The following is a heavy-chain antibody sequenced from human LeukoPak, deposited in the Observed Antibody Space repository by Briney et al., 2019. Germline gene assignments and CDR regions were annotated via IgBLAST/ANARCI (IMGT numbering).Heavy chain of an antibody. CDR1: GFTFSNTY. CDR3: ARSDYLEPLHY. V-gene: IGHV3-53*01. CDR2: IYPNGNI. Sequence: GGSLRLSCAVSGFTFSNTYMSWVRQAPGKGLEWVSLIYPNGNIYYADPVKGRFTTSRDNSKNTLYLQMSSLRAEDTAVYYCARSDYLEPLHYWGQGTLVTVSS. J-gene: IGHJ4*02. D-gene: IGHD3-10*01.